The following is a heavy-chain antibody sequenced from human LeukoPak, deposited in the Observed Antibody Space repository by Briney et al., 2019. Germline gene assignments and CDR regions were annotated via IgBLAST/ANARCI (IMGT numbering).Heavy chain of an antibody. CDR2: IKQDGSEK. Sequence: GGSLRLSCAASGFTFSSYWMSWVRQAPGKGLEWVANIKQDGSEKYYVDSMKGRFTISRDNAKNSLYLQMNSLRAEDTAVYYCARESSGVVVPAAIIWFDPWGQGTLVTVSS. J-gene: IGHJ5*02. D-gene: IGHD2-2*01. V-gene: IGHV3-7*01. CDR1: GFTFSSYW. CDR3: ARESSGVVVPAAIIWFDP.